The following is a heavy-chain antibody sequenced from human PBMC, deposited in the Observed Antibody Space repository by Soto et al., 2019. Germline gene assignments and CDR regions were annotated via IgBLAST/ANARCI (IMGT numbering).Heavy chain of an antibody. V-gene: IGHV1-24*01. CDR1: GYTLTELS. CDR3: ARDYSGAWSGYFDY. Sequence: ASVKVSCKVSGYTLTELSMHWVRQAPGKGLEWMGGFDPEDGETIYAQKFQGRVTITRDTSASTAYMELSSLRSEDTAVYYCARDYSGAWSGYFDYWGQGTLVTVSS. D-gene: IGHD3-3*01. J-gene: IGHJ4*02. CDR2: FDPEDGET.